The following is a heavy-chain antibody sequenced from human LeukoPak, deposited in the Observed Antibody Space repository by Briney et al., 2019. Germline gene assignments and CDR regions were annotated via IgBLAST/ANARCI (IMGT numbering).Heavy chain of an antibody. Sequence: SETLSLTCAVYGGSFSGYYWSWIRQPPGKGLEWIGEINHSGSTNYNLSLKSRVTISVDTSKNQFSLKLSSVTAADTAVYYCARGVVEDSSGWSDWFDPWGQGTLVTVSS. CDR1: GGSFSGYY. V-gene: IGHV4-34*01. D-gene: IGHD6-19*01. CDR2: INHSGST. J-gene: IGHJ5*02. CDR3: ARGVVEDSSGWSDWFDP.